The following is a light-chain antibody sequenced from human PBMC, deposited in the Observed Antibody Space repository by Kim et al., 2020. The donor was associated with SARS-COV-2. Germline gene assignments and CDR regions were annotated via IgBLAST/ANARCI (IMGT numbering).Light chain of an antibody. J-gene: IGLJ1*01. CDR2: QDS. CDR3: QAWDSSAYV. V-gene: IGLV3-1*01. CDR1: RLGDKY. Sequence: VSPGQTASIACSGDRLGDKYACWYQQKPAQSPVLVIYQDSKRPSGIPERFSGSNSGNTATLTISGTQAMDEADYYCQAWDSSAYVFGTGTKVTVL.